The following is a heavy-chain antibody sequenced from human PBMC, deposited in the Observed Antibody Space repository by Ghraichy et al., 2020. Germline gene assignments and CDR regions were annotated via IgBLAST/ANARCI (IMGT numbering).Heavy chain of an antibody. CDR1: GGTFSSYA. V-gene: IGHV1-69*13. CDR3: ARDRCSSTSCFYYYGMDV. D-gene: IGHD2-2*01. J-gene: IGHJ6*02. CDR2: IIPIFGTA. Sequence: VKVSCKASGGTFSSYAISWVRQAPGQGLEWMGGIIPIFGTANYAQKFQGRVTITADESTSTAYMELSSLRSEDTAVYYCARDRCSSTSCFYYYGMDVWGQGTTVTVSS.